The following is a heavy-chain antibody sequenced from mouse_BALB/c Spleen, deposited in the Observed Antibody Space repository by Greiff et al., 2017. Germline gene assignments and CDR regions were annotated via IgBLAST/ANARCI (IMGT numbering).Heavy chain of an antibody. CDR2: IDPANGNT. CDR1: GFNIKDTY. CDR3: AITTVVATENARDY. V-gene: IGHV14-3*02. D-gene: IGHD1-1*01. J-gene: IGHJ4*01. Sequence: VQLKESGAELVKPGASVKLSCTASGFNIKDTYMHWVKQRPEQGLEWIGRIDPANGNTKYDPKFQGKATITADTSSNTAYLQLSSLTSEDTAVYYCAITTVVATENARDYWGQGTSVTVSS.